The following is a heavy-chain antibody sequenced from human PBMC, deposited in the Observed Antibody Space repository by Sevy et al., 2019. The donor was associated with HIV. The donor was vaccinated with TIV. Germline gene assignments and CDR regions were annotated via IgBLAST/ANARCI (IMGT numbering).Heavy chain of an antibody. CDR2: ISYEGSNE. CDR1: GFTFSSFF. D-gene: IGHD1-1*01. Sequence: GGSLRLSCAASGFTFSSFFMHWVRQAPGKGLEWVATISYEGSNEHNADSVKGRFTISRDNSKNALYLEMNSLRAEDTAVYYCALERLSSNVAEYFQNWGQGTLVTVSS. J-gene: IGHJ1*01. V-gene: IGHV3-30-3*01. CDR3: ALERLSSNVAEYFQN.